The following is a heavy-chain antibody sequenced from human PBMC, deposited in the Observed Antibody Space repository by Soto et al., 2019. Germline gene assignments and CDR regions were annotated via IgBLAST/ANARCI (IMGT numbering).Heavy chain of an antibody. J-gene: IGHJ4*02. V-gene: IGHV3-21*01. CDR2: ISSSSSYI. CDR1: GFTFSSYS. Sequence: PGGSLRLSCAASGFTFSSYSMNWVRQAPGKGLEWVSSISSSSSYIYYADKVKGRFTISRDNAKNSLYLQMNSLRAEDMAVYYCASGINYDYIWGSYRYEGPVAYWGQGT. CDR3: ASGINYDYIWGSYRYEGPVAY. D-gene: IGHD3-16*02.